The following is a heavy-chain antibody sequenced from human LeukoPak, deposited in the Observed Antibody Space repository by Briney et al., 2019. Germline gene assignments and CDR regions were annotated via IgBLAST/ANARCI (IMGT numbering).Heavy chain of an antibody. CDR1: GFTFSSYA. CDR2: ISYDGSNK. J-gene: IGHJ4*02. D-gene: IGHD2-2*01. Sequence: GGSLRLSCAASGFTFSSYAMHWVRQAPGKGLEWVAVISYDGSNKYYADSVKGRFTISRDNSKNTLYLQMNSLRAEDTAVYYCASAIVVVPAATVDYWGQGTLITVSS. CDR3: ASAIVVVPAATVDY. V-gene: IGHV3-30*01.